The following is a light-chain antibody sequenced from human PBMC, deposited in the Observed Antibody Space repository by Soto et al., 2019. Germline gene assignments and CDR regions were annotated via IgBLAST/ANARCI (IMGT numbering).Light chain of an antibody. CDR2: KAS. CDR1: QSISSW. CDR3: QQYNSYWT. Sequence: DIQMTPSPSTLSASLGDRVPIPCRASQSISSWLAWYQQKPGKAPKLLIYKASSLESGVPSRFSGSGSGTEFTLTISSLQPDDFATYYCQQYNSYWTFGQGTKVDIK. V-gene: IGKV1-5*03. J-gene: IGKJ1*01.